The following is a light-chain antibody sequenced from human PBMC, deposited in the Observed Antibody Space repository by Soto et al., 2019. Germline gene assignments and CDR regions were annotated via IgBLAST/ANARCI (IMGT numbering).Light chain of an antibody. V-gene: IGKV3-15*01. Sequence: EIMMTQSPPTLSVSPGERATLSCRASQSVSSSLAWYQQKPGQAPRLLIYGASTRATGTPDRFSGSGSGTEFTLTISSLQSEDFAVYYCQQYKSWPPITFGQGTRLEIK. J-gene: IGKJ5*01. CDR2: GAS. CDR1: QSVSSS. CDR3: QQYKSWPPIT.